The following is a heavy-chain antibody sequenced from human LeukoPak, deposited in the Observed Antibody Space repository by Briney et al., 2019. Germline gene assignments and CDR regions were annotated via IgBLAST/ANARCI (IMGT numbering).Heavy chain of an antibody. J-gene: IGHJ4*02. CDR3: ARVQGGGPPRWH. V-gene: IGHV3-66*01. CDR1: GFTVSSNY. D-gene: IGHD2-15*01. Sequence: GGSLRLSCAASGFTVSSNYMTWVRQAPGKGLEWVSVIYSDDSTYYADSVKGRFTISRDNSKNTLYLQMNSLRVEDTAVYYCARVQGGGPPRWHWGQGTLVTVSS. CDR2: IYSDDST.